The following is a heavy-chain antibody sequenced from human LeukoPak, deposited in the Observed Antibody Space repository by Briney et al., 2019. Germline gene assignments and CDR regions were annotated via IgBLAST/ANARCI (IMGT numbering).Heavy chain of an antibody. CDR3: AVKGAVSGSFDY. Sequence: SETLSLTCAVSGXSISSSNWWSWVRQSPGKGLEWIGEIYHSGTTNYNPSLKSRVTISVDKSKNQFSLKLSSVTAADTAVYYCAVKGAVSGSFDYWGQGILVTVSS. V-gene: IGHV4-4*02. D-gene: IGHD5-12*01. CDR2: IYHSGTT. J-gene: IGHJ4*02. CDR1: GXSISSSNW.